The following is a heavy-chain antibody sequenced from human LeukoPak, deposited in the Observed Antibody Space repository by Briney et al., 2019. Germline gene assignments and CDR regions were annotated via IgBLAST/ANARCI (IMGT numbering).Heavy chain of an antibody. CDR1: GGSIRSSSYY. D-gene: IGHD6-13*01. V-gene: IGHV4-39*01. CDR2: IHYSGST. J-gene: IGHJ4*02. CDR3: ARQHSTLYSVSY. Sequence: PSQTLSLTCTVSGGSIRSSSYYWGWVRPPPGKGLEWIGIIHYSGSTYYNPSLRSRVTITGDTSKNHCSLKLSSVTAADRAVYFCARQHSTLYSVSYWGQGTLVTVSS.